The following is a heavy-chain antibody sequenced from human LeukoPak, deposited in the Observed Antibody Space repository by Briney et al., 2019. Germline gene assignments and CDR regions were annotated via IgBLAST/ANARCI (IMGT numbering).Heavy chain of an antibody. Sequence: PGGSLRLSCAASGFTFSNYGMHWVRQAPGKGLEWVALIWYDGSNKYYADSVKGRFTVSRDNAKNSLFLQMNGLRAEDTAIYYCARERIYGDYFDYWGQGALVTVSS. CDR3: ARERIYGDYFDY. CDR2: IWYDGSNK. V-gene: IGHV3-33*01. J-gene: IGHJ4*02. D-gene: IGHD4-17*01. CDR1: GFTFSNYG.